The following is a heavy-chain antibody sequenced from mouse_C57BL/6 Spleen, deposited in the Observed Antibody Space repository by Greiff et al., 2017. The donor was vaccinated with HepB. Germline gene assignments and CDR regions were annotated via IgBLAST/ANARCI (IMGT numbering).Heavy chain of an antibody. CDR3: AKKEGDGYAMDY. V-gene: IGHV2-5*01. J-gene: IGHJ4*01. CDR2: IWRGGST. Sequence: QVQLQQSGPGLVQPSQCLSISCTVSGFSLTSYGVHWVRQSPGKGLEWLGVIWRGGSTDYNAAFMSRLSITKDNSKSQVFFKMNSLQADDTAIYYCAKKEGDGYAMDYWGQGTSVTVSS. CDR1: GFSLTSYG.